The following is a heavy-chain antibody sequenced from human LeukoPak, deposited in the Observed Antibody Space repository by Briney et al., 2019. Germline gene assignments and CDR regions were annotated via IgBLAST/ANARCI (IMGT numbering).Heavy chain of an antibody. J-gene: IGHJ4*02. CDR2: ISAYNGNT. D-gene: IGHD6-13*01. CDR1: GYTFTSYG. Sequence: ASVKVSCKASGYTFTSYGISWVRQAPGQGLEWMGWISAYNGNTNYAQKFQGRVTMTRDTSISTAYMELSRLRSDDTAVYYCARVGIAAAGTIDYWGQGTLVTVSS. CDR3: ARVGIAAAGTIDY. V-gene: IGHV1-18*01.